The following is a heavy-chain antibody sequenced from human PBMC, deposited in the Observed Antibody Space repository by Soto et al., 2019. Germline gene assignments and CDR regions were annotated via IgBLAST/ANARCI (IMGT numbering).Heavy chain of an antibody. Sequence: QVHLVQSGAEVKKPGASVKVSCKGSGYTFTTYGITWVRQAPGQGLEWMGWISGHNGNTNYAQKRQGRVTVTRDTSTSTAYMELRSLRSDDPALYYRARGRYGDYWGHGALVTVSS. CDR2: ISGHNGNT. CDR3: ARGRYGDY. V-gene: IGHV1-18*01. D-gene: IGHD1-1*01. CDR1: GYTFTTYG. J-gene: IGHJ4*01.